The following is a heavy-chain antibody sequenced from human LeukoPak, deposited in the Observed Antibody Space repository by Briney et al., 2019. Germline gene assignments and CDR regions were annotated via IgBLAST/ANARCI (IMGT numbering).Heavy chain of an antibody. V-gene: IGHV1-69*01. J-gene: IGHJ4*02. Sequence: SVKVSCKASGGTFSSYAISWVRQAPGQGLEWMGGIIPIFGTANYAQKFQGRVTITADESTSTAYMELSSLRSEDTAVYYCARGRAVGATTRFDYWGQGTLVTVSS. CDR3: ARGRAVGATTRFDY. D-gene: IGHD1-26*01. CDR2: IIPIFGTA. CDR1: GGTFSSYA.